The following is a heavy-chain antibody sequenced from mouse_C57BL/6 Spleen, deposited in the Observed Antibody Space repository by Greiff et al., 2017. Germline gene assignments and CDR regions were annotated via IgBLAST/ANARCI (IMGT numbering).Heavy chain of an antibody. CDR2: INPSNGGT. D-gene: IGHD2-3*01. V-gene: IGHV1-53*01. Sequence: VQLQQPGTELVKPGASVKLSCKASGYTFTSYWMHWVKQRPGQGLEWIGNINPSNGGTNYNEKFKSKATLTVDKSSSTAYMQLSSLTSEDAAVYYSARGRDGYYPYWYFDVWGTGTTVTVSS. CDR1: GYTFTSYW. CDR3: ARGRDGYYPYWYFDV. J-gene: IGHJ1*03.